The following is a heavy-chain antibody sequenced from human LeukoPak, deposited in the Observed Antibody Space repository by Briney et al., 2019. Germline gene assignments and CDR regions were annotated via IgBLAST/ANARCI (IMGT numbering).Heavy chain of an antibody. CDR3: ARQSTIAAARIDP. Sequence: PSETLSLTCTVSGGSIRDSNYYWGWIRQPPGRGLEWIGNIYYSGSAYYSPSLKSRVTVSVDTSKNQFSLKLNSVTAADTAVYYCARQSTIAAARIDPWGQGTLVTVSS. CDR2: IYYSGSA. J-gene: IGHJ5*02. CDR1: GGSIRDSNYY. V-gene: IGHV4-39*01. D-gene: IGHD6-25*01.